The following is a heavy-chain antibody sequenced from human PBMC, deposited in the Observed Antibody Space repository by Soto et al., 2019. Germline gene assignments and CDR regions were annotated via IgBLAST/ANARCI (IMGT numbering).Heavy chain of an antibody. CDR2: VYSSGGT. J-gene: IGHJ4*02. Sequence: SETLSLTCTVSGGSMSSYYWTWIRQPAGKGLEWIGRVYSSGGTHYNPSLKSRVTISIDTSKNQFSLRLLSVTDADTAVYYCARESRNYDALDYWGQGTLVTVSS. CDR3: ARESRNYDALDY. V-gene: IGHV4-4*07. CDR1: GGSMSSYY. D-gene: IGHD3-22*01.